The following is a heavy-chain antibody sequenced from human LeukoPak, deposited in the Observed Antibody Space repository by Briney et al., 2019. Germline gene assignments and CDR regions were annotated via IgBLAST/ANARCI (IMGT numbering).Heavy chain of an antibody. D-gene: IGHD2-2*02. J-gene: IGHJ6*03. Sequence: SETLSLTCTVSGGSISSYYWNWIRQPPGKGLEWIGYIYYSGSTNYNPSLKSRVTISVDTSKNQFSLKLSSVTAADTAVYYCAREWGGGYCSSTSCYNYYYYMDVWGKGTTVTVSS. V-gene: IGHV4-59*01. CDR2: IYYSGST. CDR3: AREWGGGYCSSTSCYNYYYYMDV. CDR1: GGSISSYY.